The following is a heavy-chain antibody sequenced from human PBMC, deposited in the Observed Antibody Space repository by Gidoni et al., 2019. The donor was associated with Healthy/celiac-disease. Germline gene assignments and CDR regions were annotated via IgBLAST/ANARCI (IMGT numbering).Heavy chain of an antibody. CDR3: ARESNYYDSSGYPTGGYYGMDV. Sequence: QVQLQESGPGLVKPSATLSLTCAVSGGPISSSNWWSWVRQPPGTGLEYIGEIYHSGSTNYYPSLKSRVTMSVDRSKNQFSLKLSSVTAADTAVYYCARESNYYDSSGYPTGGYYGMDVWGQGTTVTVSS. D-gene: IGHD3-22*01. J-gene: IGHJ6*02. V-gene: IGHV4-4*02. CDR1: GGPISSSNW. CDR2: IYHSGST.